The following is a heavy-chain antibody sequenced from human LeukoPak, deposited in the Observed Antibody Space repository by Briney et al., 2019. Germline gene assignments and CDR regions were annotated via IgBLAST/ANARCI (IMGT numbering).Heavy chain of an antibody. D-gene: IGHD6-13*01. Sequence: SVKVSCKASGGTFSSYAISWVRQAPGQGLEWMGRIIPILGIANYAQKFQGRVTITADKSTSTAYMGLSSLRSEDTAVYYCARGVGQQLVIFDYWGQGTLVTVSS. CDR3: ARGVGQQLVIFDY. CDR1: GGTFSSYA. J-gene: IGHJ4*02. V-gene: IGHV1-69*04. CDR2: IIPILGIA.